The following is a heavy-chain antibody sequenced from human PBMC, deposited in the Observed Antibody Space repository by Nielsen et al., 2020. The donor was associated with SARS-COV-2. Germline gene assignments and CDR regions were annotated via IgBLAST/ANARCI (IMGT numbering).Heavy chain of an antibody. J-gene: IGHJ6*02. CDR3: ATLGDYYYYGMDV. D-gene: IGHD6-6*01. CDR1: GFTFDDYA. CDR2: ISWNSGSI. Sequence: SLKISCAASGFTFDDYAMHWVRQAPGKGLEWVSGISWNSGSIGYADSVKGRFTISRDNAKNSLYLQMNSLRAEDTALYYCATLGDYYYYGMDVWGQGTMVTVSS. V-gene: IGHV3-9*01.